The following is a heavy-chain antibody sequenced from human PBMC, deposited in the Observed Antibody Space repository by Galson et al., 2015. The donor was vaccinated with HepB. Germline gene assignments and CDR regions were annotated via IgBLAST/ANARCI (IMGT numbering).Heavy chain of an antibody. V-gene: IGHV3-23*01. D-gene: IGHD6-13*01. CDR2: ISGSGGST. CDR1: GFTFSSYA. CDR3: AKGDIAAAGIRGYYFDY. J-gene: IGHJ4*02. Sequence: SLRLSCAASGFTFSSYAMSWVRQAPGKGLEWVSAISGSGGSTYYADSVKGRFTISRDNSKNTLYLQMNSLRAEDTAVYYCAKGDIAAAGIRGYYFDYWGQGTLVTVSS.